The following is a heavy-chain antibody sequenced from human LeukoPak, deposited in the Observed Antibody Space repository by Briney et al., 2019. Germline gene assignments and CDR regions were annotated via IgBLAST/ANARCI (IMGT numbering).Heavy chain of an antibody. CDR2: ISGTRRST. CDR1: GFTFSSYA. D-gene: IGHD3-10*01. J-gene: IGHJ4*02. Sequence: GGSLRLSCAASGFTFSSYAMSWVRQAPGKGREWVCAISGTRRSTYYAASVQRPFTLSRDNSKNPLYLQMNSLRAQDTAVYYCAKEAMVRGVIILLWGQGTLLTVPS. V-gene: IGHV3-23*01. CDR3: AKEAMVRGVIILL.